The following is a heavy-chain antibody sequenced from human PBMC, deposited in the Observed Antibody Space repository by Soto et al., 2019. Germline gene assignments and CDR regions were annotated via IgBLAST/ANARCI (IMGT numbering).Heavy chain of an antibody. CDR3: AKDFYYGSGSFDY. V-gene: IGHV3-9*01. Sequence: GGSLRLSCAASGFTFDDYAMHWVRQAPGKGLEWVSGISWNSGSIGYADSVKGRFTISRDNAKNSLYLQMNSLRAEDTALYYCAKDFYYGSGSFDYWGQGTLVTVSS. D-gene: IGHD3-10*01. J-gene: IGHJ4*02. CDR1: GFTFDDYA. CDR2: ISWNSGSI.